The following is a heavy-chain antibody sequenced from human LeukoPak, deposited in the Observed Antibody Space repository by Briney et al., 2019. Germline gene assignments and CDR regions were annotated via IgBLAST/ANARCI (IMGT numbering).Heavy chain of an antibody. CDR3: ARQARGYCGGDCYYFDY. J-gene: IGHJ4*02. D-gene: IGHD2-21*01. CDR1: GYSISSGYY. CDR2: IYHSGST. Sequence: SETLSLTCAVSGYSISSGYYWGWTRQPPGKGLEWIGSIYHSGSTYYNPSLKSRVTISVDTSKNQFSLKLSSVTAADTAVYYCARQARGYCGGDCYYFDYWGQGTLVTVSS. V-gene: IGHV4-38-2*01.